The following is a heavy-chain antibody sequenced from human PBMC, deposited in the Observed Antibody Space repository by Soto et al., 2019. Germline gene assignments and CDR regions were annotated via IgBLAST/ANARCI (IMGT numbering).Heavy chain of an antibody. J-gene: IGHJ5*02. D-gene: IGHD3-10*01. V-gene: IGHV3-53*01. CDR3: ARLGPYGSESYSFRYNWFDP. CDR2: IYSGGSS. CDR1: GFTVSSSH. Sequence: GGSLRLSCTTSGFTVSSSHMAWVRQAPGKGLEWVSVIYSGGSSYYAVSVQGRFTISRDNSKNTVYLQMNSLRGEDTAMYYCARLGPYGSESYSFRYNWFDPWGQGTLVTVSS.